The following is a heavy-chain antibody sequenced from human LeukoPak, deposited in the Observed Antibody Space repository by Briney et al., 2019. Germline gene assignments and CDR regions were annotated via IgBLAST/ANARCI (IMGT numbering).Heavy chain of an antibody. Sequence: ASVKVSCKASGGTFSSYTISWVRQAPGQGLEWMGRIIPILGIANYAQKFQGRVTITADKSTSTAHMELSSLRSEDTAVYYCARDPDYYDSSGLNDYWGQGTLVTVSS. V-gene: IGHV1-69*02. D-gene: IGHD3-22*01. J-gene: IGHJ4*02. CDR2: IIPILGIA. CDR3: ARDPDYYDSSGLNDY. CDR1: GGTFSSYT.